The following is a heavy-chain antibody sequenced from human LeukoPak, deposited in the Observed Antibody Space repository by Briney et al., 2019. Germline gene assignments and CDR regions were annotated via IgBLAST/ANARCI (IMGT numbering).Heavy chain of an antibody. CDR3: TRVKLEYSAYDFVGLYDY. CDR2: IRNKDNAGTT. D-gene: IGHD5-12*01. J-gene: IGHJ4*02. V-gene: IGHV3-49*04. CDR1: GFTFGDYT. Sequence: QAGGSLRLSCTTSGFTFGDYTVTWVRQAPGKGLEWLGFIRNKDNAGTTDYATSVKGRFTISREDSKNIAYLQMNNLETEDTAVYYCTRVKLEYSAYDFVGLYDYWGQGTLVTVSS.